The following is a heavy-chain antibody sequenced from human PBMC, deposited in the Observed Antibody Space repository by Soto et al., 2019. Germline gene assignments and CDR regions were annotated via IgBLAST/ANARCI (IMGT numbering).Heavy chain of an antibody. J-gene: IGHJ4*02. Sequence: EEQLVESGXDLVQPGGSLXLXXAASGFTVSNNYMSWVRQAPGKGLEWVSLIYSGGSTYYADSVKGRFTIXRDSXXNTXXXXXXXXRXXXAAXYYXXAXXXKGXXXQGXXVTV. CDR2: IYSGGST. CDR1: GFTVSNNY. V-gene: IGHV3-66*01. D-gene: IGHD3-10*01. CDR3: XAXXXKGX.